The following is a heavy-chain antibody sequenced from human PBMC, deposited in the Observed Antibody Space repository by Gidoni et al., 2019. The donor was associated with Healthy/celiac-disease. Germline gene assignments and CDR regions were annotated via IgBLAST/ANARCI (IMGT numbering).Heavy chain of an antibody. J-gene: IGHJ5*02. Sequence: QVQLQESGPGLVKHSQTLSLTCTVSGRSISSGGYSWSWIRQHPGKGLEWSGYIYYSGSTYYNPSLKSRVTLSVDTSKNQFSLKLSSVTAADTAVYYCARVGDIDWFDPWGQGTLVTVSS. CDR3: ARVGDIDWFDP. CDR1: GRSISSGGYS. V-gene: IGHV4-31*03. CDR2: IYYSGST. D-gene: IGHD2-15*01.